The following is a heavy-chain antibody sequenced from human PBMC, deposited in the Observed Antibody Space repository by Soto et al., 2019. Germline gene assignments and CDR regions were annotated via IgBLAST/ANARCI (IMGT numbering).Heavy chain of an antibody. Sequence: QVQLQQWGAGLLKPSETLSLTCAVYGGSFSGYYWSWIRQPPGKGLEWIGEINHSGSTNYNPSLISRVTISVDTSQNQFSLKRSSVNAAYTDVYYCARGRRYSSGWYNYWGQGNLVTVSS. D-gene: IGHD6-19*01. CDR1: GGSFSGYY. J-gene: IGHJ1*01. V-gene: IGHV4-34*01. CDR2: INHSGST. CDR3: ARGRRYSSGWYNY.